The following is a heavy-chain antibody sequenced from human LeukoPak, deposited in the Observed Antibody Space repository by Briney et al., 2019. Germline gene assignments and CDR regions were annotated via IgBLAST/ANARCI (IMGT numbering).Heavy chain of an antibody. Sequence: SVKVSCKASGGTFSSYAISWVRQAPGQGLEWMGRIIPIFGTANYAQKFQGRVTITTDESTSTAYMELSSLRSEDTAVYCCARDTLDYYDSSGYLIYWGQGTLVTVSS. D-gene: IGHD3-22*01. J-gene: IGHJ4*02. CDR1: GGTFSSYA. CDR3: ARDTLDYYDSSGYLIY. CDR2: IIPIFGTA. V-gene: IGHV1-69*05.